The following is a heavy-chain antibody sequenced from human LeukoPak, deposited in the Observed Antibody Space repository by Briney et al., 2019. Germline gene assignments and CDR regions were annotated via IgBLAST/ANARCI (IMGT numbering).Heavy chain of an antibody. CDR1: GGSISSGGYY. CDR2: IYYSGST. CDR3: ARGRKSKETKSHFDY. V-gene: IGHV4-31*03. Sequence: PSETLSLTCTVSGGSISSGGYYWSWIRQHPGKGLEWIGYIYYSGSTYYNPSLKSRVTISVDTSKNQFSLKLSSVTVADTAVYYCARGRKSKETKSHFDYWGQGTLVTVSS. J-gene: IGHJ4*02. D-gene: IGHD1-1*01.